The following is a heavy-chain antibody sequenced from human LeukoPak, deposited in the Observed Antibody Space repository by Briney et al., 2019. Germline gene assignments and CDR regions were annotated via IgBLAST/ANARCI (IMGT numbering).Heavy chain of an antibody. J-gene: IGHJ4*02. V-gene: IGHV3-23*01. CDR3: AEARIVGAAYFDY. CDR1: GFTFSNYA. Sequence: GGSLRLSCAASGFTFSNYAMYWVRQAPGKGLEWVSDISDSGGSTYYADSVKGRFTISRDNSKNTLYLQMDSLRAEDTAIYYCAEARIVGAAYFDYWGQGTLVTVSS. D-gene: IGHD1-26*01. CDR2: ISDSGGST.